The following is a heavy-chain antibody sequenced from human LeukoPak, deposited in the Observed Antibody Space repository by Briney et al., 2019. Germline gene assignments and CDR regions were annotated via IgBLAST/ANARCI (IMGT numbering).Heavy chain of an antibody. CDR1: GGSISSSSYY. CDR2: IYYSGGT. D-gene: IGHD3-3*01. J-gene: IGHJ3*02. CDR3: ATDLTQGYAFDI. Sequence: SETLSLTCTVSGGSISSSSYYWGWIRQPPGKGLEWIGSIYYSGGTYYNPSLKSRVTISVDTSKNQFSLKLSSVTAADTAVYYCATDLTQGYAFDIWGQGTMVTVSS. V-gene: IGHV4-39*01.